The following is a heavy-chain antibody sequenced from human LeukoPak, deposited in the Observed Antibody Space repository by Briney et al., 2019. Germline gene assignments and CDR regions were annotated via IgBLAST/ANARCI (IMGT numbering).Heavy chain of an antibody. V-gene: IGHV4-34*01. CDR2: INHSRST. CDR3: AREVVGATGHFDY. D-gene: IGHD1-26*01. CDR1: GGSFSGYY. J-gene: IGHJ4*02. Sequence: SETLSLTCAVYGGSFSGYYWSWIRQPPGKGLEWIGEINHSRSTNYNPSLKSRVTISVDTSKNQFSLKLSSVTAADTAVYYCAREVVGATGHFDYWGQGTLVTVSS.